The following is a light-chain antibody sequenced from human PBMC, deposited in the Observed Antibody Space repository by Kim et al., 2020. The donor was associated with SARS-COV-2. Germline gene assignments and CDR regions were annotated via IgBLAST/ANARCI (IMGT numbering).Light chain of an antibody. CDR2: DKN. CDR3: YSRDISGDHLYV. V-gene: IGLV3-19*01. Sequence: SSELTQDPAVSVALGQTVRITCQGDSLRTYYASWYQQKPGQAPLLIIYDKNSRPSGIPDRFSGSRSGNTASLTITGAQAEDDADYYCYSRDISGDHLYVFGTGTKVTVL. J-gene: IGLJ1*01. CDR1: SLRTYY.